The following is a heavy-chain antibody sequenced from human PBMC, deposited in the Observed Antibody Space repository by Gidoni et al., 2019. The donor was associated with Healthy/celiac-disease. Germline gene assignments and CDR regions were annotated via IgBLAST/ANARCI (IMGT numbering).Heavy chain of an antibody. J-gene: IGHJ4*02. CDR3: ARGGRGDPGETPD. CDR1: GGTFSSYA. CDR2: IIPILGIA. Sequence: QVQLVQSGAEVKKPGSSVKVSCKDSGGTFSSYAISWVRQAPGQGLEWMGRIIPILGIANYAQKFQGRVTITADKSTSTAYMELSSLRSEDTAVYYCARGGRGDPGETPDWGQGTLVTVSS. D-gene: IGHD2-21*02. V-gene: IGHV1-69*04.